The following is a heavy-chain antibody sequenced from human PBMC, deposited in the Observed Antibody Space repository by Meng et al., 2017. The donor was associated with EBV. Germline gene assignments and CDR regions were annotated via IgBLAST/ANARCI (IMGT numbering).Heavy chain of an antibody. Sequence: QRVQSGAEVKKPGSSVKVSGKASGGTFSSYAISWVRQAPGQGLEWMGGIIPIFGTANYAQKFQGRVTITADKSTSTAYVELSSLRSEDTAVYYCARAEIAAAGRLDYWGQGTLVTVSS. D-gene: IGHD6-13*01. V-gene: IGHV1-69*06. CDR2: IIPIFGTA. CDR3: ARAEIAAAGRLDY. J-gene: IGHJ4*02. CDR1: GGTFSSYA.